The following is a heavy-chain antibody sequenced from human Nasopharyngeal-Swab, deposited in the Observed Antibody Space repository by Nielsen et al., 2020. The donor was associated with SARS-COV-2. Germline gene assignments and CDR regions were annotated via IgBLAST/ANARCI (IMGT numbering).Heavy chain of an antibody. J-gene: IGHJ3*01. D-gene: IGHD4-17*01. CDR3: ARDLGLGDNTLDF. CDR2: ISSSSSYI. CDR1: GFTFSSYS. Sequence: GGSLRLSCAASGFTFSSYSMNWVRQAPGKGLEWVSSISSSSSYIYYADSVKGRFTISRDNAKNSLYLQMNSLRAEDAAVYYCARDLGLGDNTLDFWGQGTMVTVSS. V-gene: IGHV3-21*06.